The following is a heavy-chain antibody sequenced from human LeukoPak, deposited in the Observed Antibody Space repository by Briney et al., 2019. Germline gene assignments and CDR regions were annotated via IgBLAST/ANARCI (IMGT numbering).Heavy chain of an antibody. V-gene: IGHV3-73*01. CDR2: IRSKANSYAT. J-gene: IGHJ4*02. Sequence: GGSLRLSCAASGFTFSGSAMHWVRQASGKGLEWVGRIRSKANSYATAYAASVKGRFTISRDDSKNTAYLQMNSLKTEDTAVYYCMGTHRTGTGDYWGQGTLVTVSS. CDR3: MGTHRTGTGDY. D-gene: IGHD1-7*01. CDR1: GFTFSGSA.